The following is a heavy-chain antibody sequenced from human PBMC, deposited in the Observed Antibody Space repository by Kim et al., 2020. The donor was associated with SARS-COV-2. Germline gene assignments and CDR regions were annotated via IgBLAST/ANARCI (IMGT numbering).Heavy chain of an antibody. D-gene: IGHD5-12*01. J-gene: IGHJ6*02. Sequence: ATPMKGRLPNSRDDSKNTLYLQMNSLKTEDTAVYYCTTEIVATQYYGMDVWGQGTTVTVAS. V-gene: IGHV3-15*01. CDR3: TTEIVATQYYGMDV.